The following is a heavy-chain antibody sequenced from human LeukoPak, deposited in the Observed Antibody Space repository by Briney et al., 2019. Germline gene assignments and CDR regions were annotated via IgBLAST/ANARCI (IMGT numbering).Heavy chain of an antibody. CDR2: ISGSGGST. CDR1: GFTFSSYA. J-gene: IGHJ4*02. V-gene: IGHV3-23*01. CDR3: AKPPPRFLEWLFYFDY. D-gene: IGHD3-3*01. Sequence: PGGSLRLSCAASGFTFSSYAMSWVRQAPGKGLEWVSAISGSGGSTYYADSVKGRFTISRDNSKNPLYLQMNSLRAEDTAVYSCAKPPPRFLEWLFYFDYWGQGTLVTVSS.